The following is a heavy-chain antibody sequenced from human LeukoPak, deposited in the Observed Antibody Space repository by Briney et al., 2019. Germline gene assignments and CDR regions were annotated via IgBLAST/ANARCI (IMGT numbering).Heavy chain of an antibody. CDR3: ARDIAYSSGWYYFDY. CDR1: GFTVSSNY. V-gene: IGHV3-21*01. CDR2: ISSSSSYI. D-gene: IGHD6-19*01. Sequence: GGSLRLSCAASGFTVSSNYMSWVRQAPGKGLEWVSSISSSSSYIYYADSVKGRFTISRDNAKNSLYLQMNSLRAEDTAVYYCARDIAYSSGWYYFDYWGQGTLVTVSS. J-gene: IGHJ4*02.